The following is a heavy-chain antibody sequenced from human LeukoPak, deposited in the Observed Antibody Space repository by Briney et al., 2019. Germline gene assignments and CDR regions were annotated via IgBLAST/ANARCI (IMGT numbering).Heavy chain of an antibody. Sequence: PGGSLRLSCAASGFTFSSYAMHWVRQAPGKGLEWVAVISYDGSNKYYADSVKGRFTISRDNSKNTLYLQMNSLRAEDTAVYYCARDMDPRMLEGICSYWGQGTLVTVSS. J-gene: IGHJ4*02. CDR2: ISYDGSNK. CDR3: ARDMDPRMLEGICSY. D-gene: IGHD2-8*01. V-gene: IGHV3-30*04. CDR1: GFTFSSYA.